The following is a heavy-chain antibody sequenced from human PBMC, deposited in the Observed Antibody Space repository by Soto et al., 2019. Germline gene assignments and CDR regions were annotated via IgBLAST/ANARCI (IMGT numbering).Heavy chain of an antibody. CDR2: IYYSGST. CDR1: GGSISGYY. Sequence: SETLSLTCTVSGGSISGYYWSWIRQPPGKGLEWIGYIYYSGSTNYNPSIKSRVTISVDTSKNQFSLKLNSMTAADTAVYYCARHNYGSGSTYFDYWGQGTLVTVSS. D-gene: IGHD3-10*01. V-gene: IGHV4-59*08. CDR3: ARHNYGSGSTYFDY. J-gene: IGHJ4*02.